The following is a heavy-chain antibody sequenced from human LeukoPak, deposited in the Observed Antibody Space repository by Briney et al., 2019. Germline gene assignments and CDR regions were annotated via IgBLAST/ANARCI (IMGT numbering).Heavy chain of an antibody. V-gene: IGHV3-21*01. CDR3: ARDSLAVAATFDY. D-gene: IGHD6-19*01. Sequence: GRSLTLSCAASGFTFSSYSMNWVRQAPGKGLEWVSSISSSSSYIYYADSVKGRFTISRDNAKNSLYLQMNSLRAEDTAVYYCARDSLAVAATFDYWGQGTLVTVSS. CDR1: GFTFSSYS. CDR2: ISSSSSYI. J-gene: IGHJ4*02.